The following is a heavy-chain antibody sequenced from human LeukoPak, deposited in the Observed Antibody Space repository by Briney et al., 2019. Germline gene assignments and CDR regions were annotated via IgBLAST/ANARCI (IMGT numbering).Heavy chain of an antibody. CDR2: INGDERSR. CDR1: GFTFGDYW. V-gene: IGHV3-74*01. CDR3: AKNPGWSGYYDALDI. D-gene: IGHD3-3*01. Sequence: GGSLRLSCEVSGFTFGDYWMHWVRQPPGKGLVWVSRINGDERSRAYADSVKGRFTISRDNSKNTLYLQMNSLRAEDTAVYYCAKNPGWSGYYDALDIWGQGTMVTVSS. J-gene: IGHJ3*02.